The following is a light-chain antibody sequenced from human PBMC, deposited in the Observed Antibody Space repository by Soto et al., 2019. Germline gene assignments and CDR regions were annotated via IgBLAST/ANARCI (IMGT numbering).Light chain of an antibody. CDR1: SSNIGSHT. V-gene: IGLV1-44*01. CDR3: AAWDDSLNGVI. J-gene: IGLJ2*01. Sequence: QSVLTQPPSASGTPGQRITISCSGSSSNIGSHTVNWHQQVPGTAPKLLIYSNNERPSGVPDRFSGSKSGTSASLAISGLQYGDEDDYYCAAWDDSLNGVIFGGGTKLTVL. CDR2: SNN.